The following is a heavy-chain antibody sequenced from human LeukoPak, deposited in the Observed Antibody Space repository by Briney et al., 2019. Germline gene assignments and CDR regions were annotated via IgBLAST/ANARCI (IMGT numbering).Heavy chain of an antibody. CDR2: ISGDSRTI. CDR3: ARDRHSSVDY. V-gene: IGHV3-48*01. J-gene: IGHJ4*02. D-gene: IGHD3-22*01. Sequence: GGSLRLSCAASGFTFSTYSMIWVRQAPGKGLEWLSCISGDSRTIYYPDSVKGRFTISRDNAKNSLYLQLISLRAEDTAVYYCARDRHSSVDYWGQGTLVTVSS. CDR1: GFTFSTYS.